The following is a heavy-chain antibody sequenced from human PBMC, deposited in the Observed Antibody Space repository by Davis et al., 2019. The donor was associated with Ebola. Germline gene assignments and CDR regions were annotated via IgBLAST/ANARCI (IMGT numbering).Heavy chain of an antibody. CDR3: AKDPGGHSGESDY. J-gene: IGHJ4*02. D-gene: IGHD2-15*01. V-gene: IGHV3-23*01. Sequence: GESLKISCADSVITFSSYAMTWVRQAPGKGLEWVSAISGSGGTTYYIDSVKGRFTISRDNSKNTLYLQMNSLRPEDTAMYYCAKDPGGHSGESDYWGQGTLVIVSS. CDR2: ISGSGGTT. CDR1: VITFSSYA.